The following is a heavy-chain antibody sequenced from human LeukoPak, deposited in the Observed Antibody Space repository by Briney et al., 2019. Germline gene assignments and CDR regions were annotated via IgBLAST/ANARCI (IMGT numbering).Heavy chain of an antibody. CDR3: ARDPHNPGPIDY. CDR1: GFTFSSYS. CDR2: ISGNKNYI. J-gene: IGHJ4*02. Sequence: GGSLRLCCVASGFTFSSYSMNWVRQAPGKGLEWVSSISGNKNYIYYADSVGGRFTISRDNARDSLFLQMDSLRAEDTGVYYCARDPHNPGPIDYWGQGTLVTVSS. V-gene: IGHV3-21*01.